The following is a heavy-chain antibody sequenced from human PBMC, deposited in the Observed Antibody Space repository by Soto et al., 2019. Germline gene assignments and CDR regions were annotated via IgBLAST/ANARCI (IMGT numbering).Heavy chain of an antibody. V-gene: IGHV3-48*03. CDR1: GFTFGSYE. CDR3: ARALFGDYYYYYHLDV. J-gene: IGHJ6*02. D-gene: IGHD3-16*01. Sequence: GASLRLSCAASGFTFGSYEMNWVRQAPGKGLEWVSYISHSGSNTSYAESVKSRFTISRDNAKNSLYLRMHSLRAADTAIYFCARALFGDYYYYYHLDVSGQGTAVTVSS. CDR2: ISHSGSNT.